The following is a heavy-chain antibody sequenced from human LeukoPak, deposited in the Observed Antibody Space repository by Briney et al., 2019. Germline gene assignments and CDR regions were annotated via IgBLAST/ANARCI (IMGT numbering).Heavy chain of an antibody. CDR2: ISSSSSTI. V-gene: IGHV3-48*04. CDR3: ARDRDTVTNSPPFVAY. D-gene: IGHD4-17*01. J-gene: IGHJ4*02. Sequence: GGSLRLSCAASGFTFSDYSMNWVRQAPGKGLEWVSFISSSSSTIYYADSVKGRFTISRDNAKNSLYLQMNSLRAEDTAVYYCARDRDTVTNSPPFVAYWGQGTLVTVSS. CDR1: GFTFSDYS.